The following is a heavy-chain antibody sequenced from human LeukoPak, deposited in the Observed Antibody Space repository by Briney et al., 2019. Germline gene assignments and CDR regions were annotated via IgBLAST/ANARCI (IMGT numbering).Heavy chain of an antibody. CDR1: GGTFSSYA. D-gene: IGHD3-22*01. V-gene: IGHV1-69*13. J-gene: IGHJ3*02. CDR3: ARDYDSSGYYPTPDAFDI. Sequence: SVKVSCKASGGTFSSYAISWVRQAPGQGLEWMGGIIPIFGTANYAQKFQGRVTITADESTSTAYMELSSLRSEDTAVYYCARDYDSSGYYPTPDAFDIWGQGTMVTVSS. CDR2: IIPIFGTA.